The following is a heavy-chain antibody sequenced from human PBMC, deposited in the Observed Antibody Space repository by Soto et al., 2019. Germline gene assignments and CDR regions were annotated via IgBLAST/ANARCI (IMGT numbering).Heavy chain of an antibody. D-gene: IGHD2-2*01. CDR1: GGTFSSYA. CDR2: IIPIFGTA. CDR3: ARDQIVVVPAADYYYYYGMDV. J-gene: IGHJ6*02. V-gene: IGHV1-69*01. Sequence: QVQLVQSGAEVQKPGSSVKVSCKASGGTFSSYAISWVRQAPGQGLEWMGGIIPIFGTANYAQKFQGRVTITADESTSTAYMELSSLRSEDTAVYYCARDQIVVVPAADYYYYYGMDVWGQGTTVTVSS.